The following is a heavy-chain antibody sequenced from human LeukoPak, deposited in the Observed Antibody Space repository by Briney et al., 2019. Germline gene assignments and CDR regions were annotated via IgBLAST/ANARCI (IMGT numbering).Heavy chain of an antibody. V-gene: IGHV3-23*01. J-gene: IGHJ4*02. CDR1: GFTFSSYA. D-gene: IGHD6-13*01. CDR2: ISGCGGST. Sequence: GGSLRLSCAASGFTFSSYAMSWVRQAPGKGLEWVSAISGCGGSTYYADSVKGRFTISRDNSKNTLYLQMNSLRAEDTAVYYCARESPPGIAAAGIDYWGQGTLVTVSS. CDR3: ARESPPGIAAAGIDY.